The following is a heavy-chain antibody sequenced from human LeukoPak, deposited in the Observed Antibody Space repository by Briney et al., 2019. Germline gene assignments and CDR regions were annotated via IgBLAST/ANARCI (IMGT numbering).Heavy chain of an antibody. D-gene: IGHD7-27*01. CDR3: ARFSPRAMGNYLDF. V-gene: IGHV4-30-2*01. CDR1: GGSISSGSYS. CDR2: IYPRGST. Sequence: SETLSLTCAVSGGSISSGSYSWSWIRQPPGKGLEWIGYIYPRGSTYYNPSLKSRVILSLDKSANQFSLNLSSVTAADTAVYYCARFSPRAMGNYLDFWGQGTLVTVPS. J-gene: IGHJ4*02.